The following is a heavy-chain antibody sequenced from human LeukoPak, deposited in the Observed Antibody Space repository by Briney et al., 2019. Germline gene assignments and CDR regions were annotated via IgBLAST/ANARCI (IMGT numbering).Heavy chain of an antibody. CDR3: ARRPYYYGSGSYRYYYYYMDV. D-gene: IGHD3-10*01. CDR1: GGSISSYY. Sequence: SETLSLTCTVSGGSISSYYWSWIRQPPGKGLEWIGEINHSGSTNYNPSLKCRVTISVDTSKNQFSLKLSSVTAADTAVYYCARRPYYYGSGSYRYYYYYMDVWGKGTTVTISS. J-gene: IGHJ6*03. CDR2: INHSGST. V-gene: IGHV4-34*01.